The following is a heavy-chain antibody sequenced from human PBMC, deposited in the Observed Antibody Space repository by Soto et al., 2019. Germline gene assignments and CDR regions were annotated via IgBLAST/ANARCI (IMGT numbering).Heavy chain of an antibody. CDR2: IYHSGST. V-gene: IGHV4-30-2*01. Sequence: KTSETLSLTCTASGASISSGGYSWSWIRQPPGKGLEWIGYIYHSGSTYYNPSLKSRVTISVDRSKNQFSLKLSSVTAADTAVYYCARRSMTTGEPWPGDNWFDPWGQGTLVTVSS. D-gene: IGHD4-17*01. J-gene: IGHJ5*02. CDR1: GASISSGGYS. CDR3: ARRSMTTGEPWPGDNWFDP.